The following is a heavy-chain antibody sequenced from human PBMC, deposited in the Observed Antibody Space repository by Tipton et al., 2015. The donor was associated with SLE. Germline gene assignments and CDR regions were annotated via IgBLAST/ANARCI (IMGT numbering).Heavy chain of an antibody. CDR2: ISSASSYL. CDR1: GFTFSSYS. CDR3: ARDNSRWVRGVISPFDS. J-gene: IGHJ4*02. V-gene: IGHV3-21*01. D-gene: IGHD3-10*01. Sequence: SLRLSCAASGFTFSSYSMNWVRQAPGTGLEWVSSISSASSYLHYADSVKGRFTISRDNAKKSLYLQMNSLRAEDTAVYYCARDNSRWVRGVISPFDSWGQGTLVTVSS.